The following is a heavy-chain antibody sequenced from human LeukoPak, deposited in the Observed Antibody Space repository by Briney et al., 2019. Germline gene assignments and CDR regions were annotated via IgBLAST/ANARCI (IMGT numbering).Heavy chain of an antibody. V-gene: IGHV4-34*01. CDR1: GGSFSDYY. J-gene: IGHJ6*02. CDR3: ARGRIAMIVVVNNFYYGMDV. Sequence: PSETLSLTCAVYGGSFSDYYWTWIRQSPGKGLEWIGEINDHSGNTNYNPSLNSRVTISIETSKNQFSLELRSVTAADTAVYYCARGRIAMIVVVNNFYYGMDVWGQGTTVTVSS. CDR2: INDHSGNT. D-gene: IGHD3-22*01.